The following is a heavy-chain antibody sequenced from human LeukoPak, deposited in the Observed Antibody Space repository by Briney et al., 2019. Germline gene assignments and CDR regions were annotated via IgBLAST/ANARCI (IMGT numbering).Heavy chain of an antibody. V-gene: IGHV4-59*02. Sequence: SETLSLTCAVSGGSVSSYYLSWVRQPPGKGLEWICYIYYSGCTNYNASLKSRVTISLDTSKNQFSLKLSSVTAADTAVYYCARDRPNFGMDVWDKGTTVTVSS. J-gene: IGHJ6*04. CDR2: IYYSGCT. CDR3: ARDRPNFGMDV. CDR1: GGSVSSYY.